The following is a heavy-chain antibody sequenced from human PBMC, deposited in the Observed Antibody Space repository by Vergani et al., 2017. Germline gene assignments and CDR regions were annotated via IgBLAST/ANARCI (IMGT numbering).Heavy chain of an antibody. Sequence: QVQLQQWGAGVVKPSGTLSLTCAVFGESFSSFYWSWIRQPPGKGLGWIGEINNDGHTNYNPSLESRVTVSRDTAKHQFSLNLMSVTSADTAMYYCAVRPRVKLVGGEIVTKRTFDYWRQGSLVTVSS. CDR1: GESFSSFY. CDR2: INNDGHT. V-gene: IGHV4-34*02. D-gene: IGHD3-10*01. CDR3: AVRPRVKLVGGEIVTKRTFDY. J-gene: IGHJ4*02.